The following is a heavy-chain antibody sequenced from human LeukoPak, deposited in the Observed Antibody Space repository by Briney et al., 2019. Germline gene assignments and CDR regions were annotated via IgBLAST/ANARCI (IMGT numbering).Heavy chain of an antibody. V-gene: IGHV3-23*01. Sequence: GGSLRLSCAASGFTFSSYAMSWVRQAPGKGLEWVSAISGSGGSTYYADFVKGRFTISRDNSKNTLYLQMNSLRAEDTAVYYCAKAGYSSGWYAGYYFDYWGQGTLVTVSS. CDR3: AKAGYSSGWYAGYYFDY. J-gene: IGHJ4*02. CDR1: GFTFSSYA. CDR2: ISGSGGST. D-gene: IGHD6-19*01.